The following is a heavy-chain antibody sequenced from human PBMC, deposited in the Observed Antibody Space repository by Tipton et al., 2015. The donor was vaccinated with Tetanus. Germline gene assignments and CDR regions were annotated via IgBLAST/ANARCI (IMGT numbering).Heavy chain of an antibody. V-gene: IGHV4-4*07. D-gene: IGHD6-19*01. CDR1: GGSISSYY. J-gene: IGHJ4*02. Sequence: TLSLTCTVSGGSISSYYWSWIRQPAGKGLEWIGRIYTSGSTNYNPSLKSRVTMSVDTSKNQFSLKLSSVTAADTAVYYCASPSRIAVAGAGFDYWGQGTLVTVSS. CDR2: IYTSGST. CDR3: ASPSRIAVAGAGFDY.